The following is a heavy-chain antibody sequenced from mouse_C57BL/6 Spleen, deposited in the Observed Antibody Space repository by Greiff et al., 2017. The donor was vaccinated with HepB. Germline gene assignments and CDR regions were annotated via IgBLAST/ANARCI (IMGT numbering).Heavy chain of an antibody. CDR3: ARHVGYYGSSPYFDY. D-gene: IGHD1-1*01. V-gene: IGHV5-6*01. CDR1: GFTFSSYG. Sequence: EVHLVESGGDLVKPGGSLKLSCAASGFTFSSYGMSWVRQTPDKRLEWVATISSGGSYTYYPDSVKGRFTISRDNAKNTLYLQMSSLKSEDTAMYYCARHVGYYGSSPYFDYWGQGTTLTVSS. J-gene: IGHJ2*01. CDR2: ISSGGSYT.